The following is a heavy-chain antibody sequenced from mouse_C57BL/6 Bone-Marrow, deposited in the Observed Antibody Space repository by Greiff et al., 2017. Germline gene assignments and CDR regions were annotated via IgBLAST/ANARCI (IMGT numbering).Heavy chain of an antibody. D-gene: IGHD2-10*02. CDR3: AKSVYGNFFDY. CDR1: GYTFTDYY. Sequence: VQLQQSGPELVKPGASVKISCKASGYTFTDYYMNWVKQSHGKSLEWIGDINPNNGGTSYNQKFKGKATVTVDKSYSTAYMELRSLTSEDSAVYYCAKSVYGNFFDYWGQGTTLTVSS. CDR2: INPNNGGT. V-gene: IGHV1-26*01. J-gene: IGHJ2*01.